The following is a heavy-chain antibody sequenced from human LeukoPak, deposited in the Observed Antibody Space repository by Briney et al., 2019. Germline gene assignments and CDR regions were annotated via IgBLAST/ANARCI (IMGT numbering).Heavy chain of an antibody. J-gene: IGHJ4*02. CDR1: GYTFTIYD. Sequence: ASVTVSFTASGYTFTIYDINWVRQAPGKGLEWMGGINPNSGNTAYSQKFEGRVTITADKSTSTAYMELSSLISEDTAVYYCTRDSIYSGTTVYWGQGTLVTVSS. CDR3: TRDSIYSGTTVY. D-gene: IGHD5-12*01. CDR2: INPNSGNT. V-gene: IGHV1-8*03.